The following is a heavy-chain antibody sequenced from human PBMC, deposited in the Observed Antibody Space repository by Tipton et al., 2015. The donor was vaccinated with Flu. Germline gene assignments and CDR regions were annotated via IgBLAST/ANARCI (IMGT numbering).Heavy chain of an antibody. Sequence: TLSLTCTVSGGSISSYYWSWIRQPPGKGLEWIGYIYYSGSTNYNPSLKSRVTISVDTSKNQFSLELSSVTAADTAVYYCARLYYYDSSGYYYGGWFDPWGQGTLVTVSS. J-gene: IGHJ5*02. CDR2: IYYSGST. V-gene: IGHV4-59*01. CDR1: GGSISSYY. D-gene: IGHD3-22*01. CDR3: ARLYYYDSSGYYYGGWFDP.